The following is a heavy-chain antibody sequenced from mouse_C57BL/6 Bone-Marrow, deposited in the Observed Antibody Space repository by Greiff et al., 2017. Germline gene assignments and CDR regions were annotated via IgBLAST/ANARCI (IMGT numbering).Heavy chain of an antibody. CDR1: GFTFSDYG. Sequence: DVHLVESGGGLVKPGGSLKLSCAASGFTFSDYGMHWVRQAPEKGLEWVAYISSGSSTIYYADTVKGRFTISRDNAKNTLFLQMTSLRSEDTAMYYCATYGGFAYWGQGTLVTVSA. J-gene: IGHJ3*01. D-gene: IGHD1-1*01. CDR2: ISSGSSTI. CDR3: ATYGGFAY. V-gene: IGHV5-17*01.